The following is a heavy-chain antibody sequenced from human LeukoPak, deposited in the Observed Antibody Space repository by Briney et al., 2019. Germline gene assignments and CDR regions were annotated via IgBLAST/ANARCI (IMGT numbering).Heavy chain of an antibody. CDR3: ARVSRFYYDSSGDFDY. V-gene: IGHV1-2*02. D-gene: IGHD3-22*01. CDR2: ITPNSGAA. Sequence: ASARVSCKASGYTFTDYYMHWVRQAPGQGLEWMGWITPNSGAAKYAQKFRGRVSMTRDTSINTAYMELSRLRSDDTAIYYCARVSRFYYDSSGDFDYWGQRTMVADSS. J-gene: IGHJ4*02. CDR1: GYTFTDYY.